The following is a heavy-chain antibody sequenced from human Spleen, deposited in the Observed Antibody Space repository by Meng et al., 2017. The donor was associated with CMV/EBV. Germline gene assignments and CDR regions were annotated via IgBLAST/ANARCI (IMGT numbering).Heavy chain of an antibody. CDR1: GRSIRTNHW. V-gene: IGHV4-4*02. CDR2: VFHSGST. Sequence: LPRPCALSGRSIRTNHWWSWVRQPPGKGLELIGEVFHSGSTNYNPSLESRVTISMDRSNNQFSLSLTSVTAADTAVYYCASARWDCWGQGTLVTVSS. J-gene: IGHJ4*01. D-gene: IGHD6-13*01. CDR3: ASARWDC.